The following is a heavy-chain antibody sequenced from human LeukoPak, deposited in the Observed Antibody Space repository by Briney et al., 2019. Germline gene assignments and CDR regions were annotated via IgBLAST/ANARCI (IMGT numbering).Heavy chain of an antibody. CDR2: INPNSGGT. Sequence: ASVKVSCKASGYTFTGYYMHWVRQAPGQGLEWMGWINPNSGGTNYAQKFQGRVTMTRDTSISTAYMELSRLRSDDTAVYYCARGKWLLWFGEFTRYYFDYWGQGTRVTVSS. J-gene: IGHJ4*02. CDR1: GYTFTGYY. CDR3: ARGKWLLWFGEFTRYYFDY. V-gene: IGHV1-2*02. D-gene: IGHD3-10*01.